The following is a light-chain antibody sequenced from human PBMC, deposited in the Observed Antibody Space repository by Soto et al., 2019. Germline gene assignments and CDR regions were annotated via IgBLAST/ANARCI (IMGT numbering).Light chain of an antibody. CDR3: QQYGYSPPWT. CDR2: GAS. Sequence: EIVLTQSPGTLSLSPGEGATLSCRASQTVGSNYLAWYQQKPGQAPRLLIYGASRRATGIPDRFSGSGSGTDCTRTIIRLEPEDFAVYYWQQYGYSPPWTFGQGTKVETK. J-gene: IGKJ1*01. CDR1: QTVGSNY. V-gene: IGKV3-20*01.